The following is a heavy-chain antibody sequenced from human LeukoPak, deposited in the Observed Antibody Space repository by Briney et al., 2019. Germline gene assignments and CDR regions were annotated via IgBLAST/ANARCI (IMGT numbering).Heavy chain of an antibody. D-gene: IGHD3-22*01. CDR3: ARGCYYERSGYCPFDY. CDR2: IYSGGGT. J-gene: IGHJ4*02. V-gene: IGHV3-53*01. Sequence: GGSLRLSCAASGFIVSNNYMNWVRQAPGKGLEWVSIIYSGGGTYYADSVKGRFTISRDNSKNTLDLQMNSLRADDTAVYYCARGCYYERSGYCPFDYWGPGTLVTVSS. CDR1: GFIVSNNY.